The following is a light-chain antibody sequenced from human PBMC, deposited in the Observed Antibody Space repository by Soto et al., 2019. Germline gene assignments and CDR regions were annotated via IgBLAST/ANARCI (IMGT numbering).Light chain of an antibody. CDR1: SSDVGGYKF. J-gene: IGLJ1*01. V-gene: IGLV2-11*01. CDR3: CSYAGFYTSV. CDR2: EVS. Sequence: QSALTQPRSVSGSPGQSVTISCTRTSSDVGGYKFVSWYQQHPGKAPKFMTYEVSKRPSGVPDRFSGSKSGNTAFLTISGLQAEDEADYYCCSYAGFYTSVFGTGTKVTVL.